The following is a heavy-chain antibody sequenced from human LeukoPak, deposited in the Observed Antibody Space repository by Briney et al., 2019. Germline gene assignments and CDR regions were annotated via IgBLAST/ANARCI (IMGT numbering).Heavy chain of an antibody. CDR2: ISSSSSYI. J-gene: IGHJ4*02. CDR3: ASHNYGSGSYFAN. Sequence: GGSLRLSCAASGFTFSSYSMNWVRQAPGKGLEWVSSISSSSSYIYYADSVKGRFTISRDNSKNTLYLQMNSLRAEDTAVYYCASHNYGSGSYFANWGQGTLVTVSS. V-gene: IGHV3-21*01. D-gene: IGHD3-10*01. CDR1: GFTFSSYS.